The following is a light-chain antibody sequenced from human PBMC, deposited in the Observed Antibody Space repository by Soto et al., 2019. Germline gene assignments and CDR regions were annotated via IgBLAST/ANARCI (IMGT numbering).Light chain of an antibody. V-gene: IGKV1-5*03. J-gene: IGKJ1*01. CDR2: KAS. CDR1: QSVSSN. CDR3: QQYNSYST. Sequence: MTQSPATLSVSPGERATLSCRASQSVSSNLAWYQQKPGKAPKLLIYKASSLESGVPSRFSGSGSGTEFTLTISSLQPDDFATYYCQQYNSYSTFGQGTKVEIK.